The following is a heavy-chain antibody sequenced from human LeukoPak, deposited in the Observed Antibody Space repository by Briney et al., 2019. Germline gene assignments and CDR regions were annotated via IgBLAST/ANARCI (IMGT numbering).Heavy chain of an antibody. J-gene: IGHJ4*02. D-gene: IGHD4/OR15-4a*01. CDR3: ATGGILEDYGQGDY. CDR1: GGSISSYY. CDR2: IYYSGST. V-gene: IGHV4-59*01. Sequence: KPSETLSLTCTVSGGSISSYYWSWIRQPPGKGLEWIGYIYYSGSTNYNPSLKSRVTISVDTSKNQFSLKLSSVTAADTAVYYCATGGILEDYGQGDYWGQGTLVTVSS.